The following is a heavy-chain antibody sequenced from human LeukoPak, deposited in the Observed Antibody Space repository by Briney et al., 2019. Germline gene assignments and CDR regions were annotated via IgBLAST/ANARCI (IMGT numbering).Heavy chain of an antibody. Sequence: GGSLRLSCAASGFTFSSYGMHWVRQAPGKGLEWVAVIWYDGSNKYYADSVKGRLTISRDNSKNTLYLQMNSLRAEDTAVYYCARALYCGGDCYMIDYWGQGTLVTVSS. V-gene: IGHV3-33*01. J-gene: IGHJ4*02. CDR3: ARALYCGGDCYMIDY. D-gene: IGHD2-21*02. CDR2: IWYDGSNK. CDR1: GFTFSSYG.